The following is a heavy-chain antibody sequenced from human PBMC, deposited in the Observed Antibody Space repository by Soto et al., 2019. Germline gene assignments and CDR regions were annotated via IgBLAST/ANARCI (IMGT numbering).Heavy chain of an antibody. J-gene: IGHJ4*02. Sequence: SVKVSCKASGFTFTGSAVQWVRQARGQRLEWIGWIVVGSGNANYAQKFQERVTITRDMSTSTAYMHLSSLRSEDTAVYYCAAAPRGGWYEYYFDYWGQGTLVTVSS. D-gene: IGHD6-19*01. CDR1: GFTFTGSA. V-gene: IGHV1-58*01. CDR2: IVVGSGNA. CDR3: AAAPRGGWYEYYFDY.